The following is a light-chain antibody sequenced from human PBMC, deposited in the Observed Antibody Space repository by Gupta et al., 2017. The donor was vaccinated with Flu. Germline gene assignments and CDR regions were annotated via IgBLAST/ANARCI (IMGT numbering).Light chain of an antibody. Sequence: QSALPQPASVSGAPGQSIPTSCTGTASDIGKYNYVSWYQRQPGRAPRLIIFEINSRPAGISSRFSGSKSGASASLTISGLQPDDEGDYFCASYTFDTPYVFGTGTTVTV. CDR3: ASYTFDTPYV. CDR1: ASDIGKYNY. CDR2: EIN. V-gene: IGLV2-14*01. J-gene: IGLJ1*01.